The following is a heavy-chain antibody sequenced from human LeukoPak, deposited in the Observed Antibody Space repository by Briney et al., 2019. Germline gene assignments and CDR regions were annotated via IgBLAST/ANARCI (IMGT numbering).Heavy chain of an antibody. CDR1: GGSISSGSYY. J-gene: IGHJ4*02. CDR2: IYTSGST. CDR3: TTQLGLLAGLDS. V-gene: IGHV4-61*02. D-gene: IGHD6-19*01. Sequence: SETLSLTCTVSGGSISSGSYYWTWIRQPAGKGLGWIGRIYTSGSTNYNPSLRSRVTISLDTSNNQFSLNLHSVTAADTAVYYCTTQLGLLAGLDSWGQGTRVTVSS.